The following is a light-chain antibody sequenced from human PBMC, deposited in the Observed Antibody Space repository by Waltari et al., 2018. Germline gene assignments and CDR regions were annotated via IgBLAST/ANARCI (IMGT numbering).Light chain of an antibody. J-gene: IGLJ2*01. Sequence: QSVLTQPPSVSAAPGQQVTIPCSGSTSNIGNQYVSWYQQFPGAPPKFLIYGNDKAAAGTPDRSSGTKAGTSATLDITGLQTGDEADCYCGTWDNTLSAVFGGGTKVTVL. V-gene: IGLV1-51*02. CDR2: GND. CDR3: GTWDNTLSAV. CDR1: TSNIGNQY.